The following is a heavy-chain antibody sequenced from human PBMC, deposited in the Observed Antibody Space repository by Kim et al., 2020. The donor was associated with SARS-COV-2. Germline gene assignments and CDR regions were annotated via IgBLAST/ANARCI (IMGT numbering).Heavy chain of an antibody. V-gene: IGHV3-53*01. Sequence: YYANSVKGRFTSSRDNSKNRLYLQMNSRRAEDTAVYYCARDRGLSDAFDIWGQGTMVTVSS. CDR3: ARDRGLSDAFDI. J-gene: IGHJ3*02.